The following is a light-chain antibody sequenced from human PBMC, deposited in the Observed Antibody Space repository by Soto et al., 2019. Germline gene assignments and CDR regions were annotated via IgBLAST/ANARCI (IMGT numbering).Light chain of an antibody. CDR1: SSNIGSNY. CDR2: SDN. V-gene: IGLV1-47*02. Sequence: QSVLTQPPSASGTPGQRVTISCSGSSSNIGSNYVYWYQQLPGAAPKLLIYSDNQRPSVVPDRFSGSKSGTSASLAISGLQSEDEADYYCAAWDVSLVVFGGGTKLTVL. CDR3: AAWDVSLVV. J-gene: IGLJ2*01.